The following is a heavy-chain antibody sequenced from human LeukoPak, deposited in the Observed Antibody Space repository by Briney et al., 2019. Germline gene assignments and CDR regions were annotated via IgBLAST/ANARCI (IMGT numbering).Heavy chain of an antibody. CDR2: VSASGDKT. CDR3: ARAMTTAPYYGMDV. D-gene: IGHD4-17*01. V-gene: IGHV3-23*01. CDR1: GFSFSVYT. Sequence: GGSLRLSCVASGFSFSVYTMSWVRQAPGKGLEWISAVSASGDKTYYADSVKGRFTISRDNSKNTLYLQMNSLRAEDTAVYYCARAMTTAPYYGMDVWGQGTTVTVSS. J-gene: IGHJ6*02.